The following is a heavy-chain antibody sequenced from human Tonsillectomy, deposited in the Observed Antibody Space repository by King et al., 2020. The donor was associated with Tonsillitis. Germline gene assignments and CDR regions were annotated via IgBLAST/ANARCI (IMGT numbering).Heavy chain of an antibody. CDR3: AGGGGGTTMKKGFYNWFDP. J-gene: IGHJ5*02. CDR1: GYTFTSYD. CDR2: MNPNSGNT. V-gene: IGHV1-8*01. Sequence: QLVQSGAEVKKPGASVKVSCKASGYTFTSYDINWVRQATGQGLEWMGWMNPNSGNTGYAQKFQGRVTMTRNTSISTAYMELSSLRSEDTAVYYCAGGGGGTTMKKGFYNWFDPWGQGTLVTVSS. D-gene: IGHD1-7*01.